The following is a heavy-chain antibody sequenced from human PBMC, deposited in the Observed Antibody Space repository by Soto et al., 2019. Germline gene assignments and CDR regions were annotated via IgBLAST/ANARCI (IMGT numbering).Heavy chain of an antibody. J-gene: IGHJ6*02. D-gene: IGHD6-19*01. CDR2: INPSGGST. CDR3: ATAGRAVAGLYYYYGMDV. Sequence: GASVKVSCKASGYTFTSYYMHWVRQAPGQGLEWMGIINPSGGSTSYAQKFQGRVTMTRDTSTSTVYMELSSLRSEDTAVYYCATAGRAVAGLYYYYGMDVWGQGTTVTVSS. V-gene: IGHV1-46*01. CDR1: GYTFTSYY.